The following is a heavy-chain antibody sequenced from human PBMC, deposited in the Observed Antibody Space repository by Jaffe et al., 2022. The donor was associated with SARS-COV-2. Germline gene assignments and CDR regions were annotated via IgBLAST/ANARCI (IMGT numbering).Heavy chain of an antibody. V-gene: IGHV4-59*08. J-gene: IGHJ4*02. Sequence: QVQLQESGPGLVKPSETLSLTCTVSGGSISSYYWSWIRQPPGKGLEWIGYIYYSGSTNYNPSLKSRVTISVDTSKNQFSLKLSSVTAADTAVYYCARTPTGMARNHFDYWGQGTLVTVSS. CDR2: IYYSGST. CDR3: ARTPTGMARNHFDY. CDR1: GGSISSYY. D-gene: IGHD3-10*01.